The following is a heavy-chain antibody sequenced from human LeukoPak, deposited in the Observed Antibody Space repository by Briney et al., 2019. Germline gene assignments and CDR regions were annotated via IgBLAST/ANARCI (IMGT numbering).Heavy chain of an antibody. CDR3: ARGTSSWRFDP. D-gene: IGHD6-13*01. Sequence: ASVKVSCKASGYTFTSYDINWVRQATGQGLEWMGGMNPNSGNTGYTQKFQGRVTMTRNTSISTAYMELSSLRSEDTAVYYCARGTSSWRFDPWGQGTLVTVSS. CDR2: MNPNSGNT. V-gene: IGHV1-8*01. CDR1: GYTFTSYD. J-gene: IGHJ5*02.